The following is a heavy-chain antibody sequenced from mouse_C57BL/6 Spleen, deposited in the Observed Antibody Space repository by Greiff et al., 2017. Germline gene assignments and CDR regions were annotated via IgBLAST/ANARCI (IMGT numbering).Heavy chain of an antibody. D-gene: IGHD4-1*01. CDR2: IDPSDSYT. CDR1: GYTFTSYW. J-gene: IGHJ1*03. Sequence: QVQLKQPGAELVMPGASVKLSCKASGYTFTSYWMHWVKQRPGQGLEWIGEIDPSDSYTNYTQKFKGKSTLTVDKSSSTAYMQLSSLTAEDSAVYYCARRETGDWYFDVWGTGTTVTVSS. V-gene: IGHV1-69*01. CDR3: ARRETGDWYFDV.